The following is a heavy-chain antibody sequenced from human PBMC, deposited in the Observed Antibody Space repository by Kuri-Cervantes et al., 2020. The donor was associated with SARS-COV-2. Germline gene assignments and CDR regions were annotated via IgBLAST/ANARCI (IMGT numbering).Heavy chain of an antibody. V-gene: IGHV3-49*03. J-gene: IGHJ1*01. CDR1: GFTFGDYA. Sequence: GESLKISCTASGFTFGDYAMSWFRQAPGKGLEWVGFIRSKAYGGTTEYAASVKGRFTISRDDSKSIAYLQMNSLKTEDTAVYYCTRRRGPGRAAEYFQHWGQGTLVTVSS. CDR3: TRRRGPGRAAEYFQH. D-gene: IGHD3-10*01. CDR2: IRSKAYGGTT.